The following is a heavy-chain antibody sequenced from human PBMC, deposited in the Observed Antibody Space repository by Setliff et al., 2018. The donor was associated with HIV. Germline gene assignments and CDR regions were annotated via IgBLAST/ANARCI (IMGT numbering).Heavy chain of an antibody. V-gene: IGHV3-33*06. Sequence: PGGSLRLSCAASGFTFSSYGMHWVRQAPGKGLEWVAVIWYDGSNKYYADSVKGRFTISRDNPKNTLYLQMNSLRAEDTAVYYCAKDPYGGKGYFQYWGQGTVVTVSS. J-gene: IGHJ1*01. CDR3: AKDPYGGKGYFQY. CDR2: IWYDGSNK. D-gene: IGHD4-17*01. CDR1: GFTFSSYG.